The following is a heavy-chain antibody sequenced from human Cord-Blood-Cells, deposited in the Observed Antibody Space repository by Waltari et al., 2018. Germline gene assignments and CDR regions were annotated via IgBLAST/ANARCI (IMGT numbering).Heavy chain of an antibody. V-gene: IGHV1-2*02. J-gene: IGHJ4*02. CDR2: INPNSGGT. D-gene: IGHD5-18*01. CDR3: ARGVVDTAMVDY. Sequence: QVQLVQSGADVNKPGASVTVSCKASGSTFTGYYMHWVRHAPGQGLEWMGWINPNSGGTNYAQKFQGRVTMTRDTSISTAYMELSRLRSDDTAVYYCARGVVDTAMVDYWGQGTLVTVSS. CDR1: GSTFTGYY.